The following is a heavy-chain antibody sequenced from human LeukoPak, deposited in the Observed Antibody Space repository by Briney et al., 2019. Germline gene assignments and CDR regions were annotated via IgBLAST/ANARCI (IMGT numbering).Heavy chain of an antibody. CDR3: ARADSSGYSYYFDY. Sequence: PSETLSLTCTVSGGSISSYYWSWIRQPPGKGLEWIGYIYYSGSTNYNPSLKSRVTISVDTSKNQFSLKLSSVTAADTAVYYCARADSSGYSYYFDYWGQGTLVTVSS. CDR1: GGSISSYY. D-gene: IGHD3-22*01. J-gene: IGHJ4*02. CDR2: IYYSGST. V-gene: IGHV4-59*08.